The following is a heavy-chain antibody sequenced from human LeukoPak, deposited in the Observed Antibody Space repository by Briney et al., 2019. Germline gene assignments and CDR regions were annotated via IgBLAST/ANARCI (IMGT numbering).Heavy chain of an antibody. Sequence: GGSLRLSCAASEVTIRNYWMHWVRQAPGKGLVWVSRINSDGSSKDYVDSVKGRFTISRDNAKNTPYLQMNSLRAEDTALYYCARASASGWPYYYGMDVWGQGTTVTVFS. V-gene: IGHV3-74*01. CDR1: EVTIRNYW. CDR2: INSDGSSK. D-gene: IGHD6-19*01. J-gene: IGHJ6*02. CDR3: ARASASGWPYYYGMDV.